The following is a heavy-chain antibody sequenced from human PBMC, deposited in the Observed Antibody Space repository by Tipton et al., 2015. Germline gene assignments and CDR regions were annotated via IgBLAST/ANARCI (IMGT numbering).Heavy chain of an antibody. CDR3: ARVKVATMLYYFDY. J-gene: IGHJ4*02. CDR2: IYYSGNT. D-gene: IGHD5-12*01. V-gene: IGHV4-39*07. CDR1: GASLSSSSYY. Sequence: TLSLTCTVSGASLSSSSYYWGWIRQSPGEGLEWIGIIYYSGNTYYNPSLKSRVTISVDTSKSQFSLKLTSVTAADTAVYYCARVKVATMLYYFDYWGQGTLVTVSS.